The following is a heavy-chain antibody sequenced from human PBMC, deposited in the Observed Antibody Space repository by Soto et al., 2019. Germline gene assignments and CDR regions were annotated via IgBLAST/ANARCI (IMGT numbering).Heavy chain of an antibody. V-gene: IGHV3-74*01. D-gene: IGHD6-13*01. CDR1: GFTFSSYW. CDR3: ARGESNSWYRGHDC. Sequence: EVQLVESGGGLVQPGGSLRLSCAASGFTFSSYWMHWVRQAPGKGLMWVSRIKSDGGTTDYADSVKGRSTISRDNAKNTLYLKMNTLSAKDTAVYYCARGESNSWYRGHDCWGQGTLVTVSS. J-gene: IGHJ4*02. CDR2: IKSDGGTT.